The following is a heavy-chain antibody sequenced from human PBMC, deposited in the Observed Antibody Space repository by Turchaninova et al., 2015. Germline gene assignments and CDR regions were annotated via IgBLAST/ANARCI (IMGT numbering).Heavy chain of an antibody. D-gene: IGHD3-10*01. CDR2: INPSGSSP. V-gene: IGHV5-10-1*01. Sequence: GESLRISCKASGYRFTSFWITWVRQMPGKGLEWMANINPSGSSPNYNPSFQGHVTVSVDESITTAFLQLNSLKASDTAIYYCARHYNGGCSSAYCHLDCHIDLWGRGTHVTVSS. J-gene: IGHJ2*01. CDR1: GYRFTSFW. CDR3: ARHYNGGCSSAYCHLDCHIDL.